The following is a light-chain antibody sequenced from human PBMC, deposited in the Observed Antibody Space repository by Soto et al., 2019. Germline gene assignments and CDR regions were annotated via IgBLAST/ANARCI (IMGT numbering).Light chain of an antibody. J-gene: IGKJ1*01. CDR3: QQFNTSPWT. Sequence: EIVMTHSPATLSVSPGERATLSCRASQSVSNNLAWYQQKPGQAPRLLIYGASTRATAIPARFSGSGSGTEFTLTISSLQSEDFATYYCQQFNTSPWTFGQGTKVEIK. CDR1: QSVSNN. V-gene: IGKV3-15*01. CDR2: GAS.